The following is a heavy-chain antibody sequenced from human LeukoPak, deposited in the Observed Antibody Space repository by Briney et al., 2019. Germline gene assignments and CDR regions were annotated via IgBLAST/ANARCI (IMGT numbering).Heavy chain of an antibody. J-gene: IGHJ4*02. Sequence: HGESLKISGDCALNSFDSYWICVRRQMPGKGLEWMGIIYPGDSDTRYSPSFQGQVTISADKSISTAYLQWSSLKASGTAMYYCARPLVLGDYGCKAFDYWGQGTLVTVSS. CDR3: ARPLVLGDYGCKAFDY. D-gene: IGHD4-17*01. V-gene: IGHV5-51*01. CDR2: IYPGDSDT. CDR1: LNSFDSYW.